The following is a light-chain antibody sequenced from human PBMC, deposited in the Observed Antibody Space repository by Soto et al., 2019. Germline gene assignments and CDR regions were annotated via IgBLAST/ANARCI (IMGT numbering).Light chain of an antibody. CDR1: QSISRW. V-gene: IGKV1-5*03. CDR2: KAS. CDR3: QQYNSWT. Sequence: DLQMTQSPSTLSASVGDRVTITCRASQSISRWSAWYQQKPGKAPKLLIYKASSLESGVPSRFSGSGSGTEFTLTISSLQPDDFATYYCQQYNSWTFGQGTKVEIK. J-gene: IGKJ1*01.